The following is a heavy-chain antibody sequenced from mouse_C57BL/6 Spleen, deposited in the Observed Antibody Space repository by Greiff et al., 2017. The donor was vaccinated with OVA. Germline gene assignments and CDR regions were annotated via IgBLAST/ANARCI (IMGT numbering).Heavy chain of an antibody. J-gene: IGHJ4*01. CDR2: ISDGGSYT. CDR1: GFTFSSYA. D-gene: IGHD4-1*01. CDR3: ARDRGTGRGGLDY. Sequence: EVQVVESGGGLVKPGGSLKLSCAASGFTFSSYAMSWVRQTPEKRLEWVATISDGGSYTYYPDNVKGRFTISRDNAKNNLYLQMSHLKSEDTAMYYCARDRGTGRGGLDYWGQGTSVTVSS. V-gene: IGHV5-4*01.